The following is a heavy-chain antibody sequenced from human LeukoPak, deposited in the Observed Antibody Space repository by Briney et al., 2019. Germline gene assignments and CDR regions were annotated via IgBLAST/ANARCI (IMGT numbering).Heavy chain of an antibody. CDR1: GGSISSSSYY. Sequence: SETLSLTCTVSGGSISSSSYYWGWIRQPPGKGLEWIGSIYYSGSTYYNPSLKSRVTISVDTSKNQFSLKLSSVTAADTAVYYCASKYYYDSSGYYDYWGQGTLVTVSS. V-gene: IGHV4-39*01. D-gene: IGHD3-22*01. J-gene: IGHJ4*02. CDR2: IYYSGST. CDR3: ASKYYYDSSGYYDY.